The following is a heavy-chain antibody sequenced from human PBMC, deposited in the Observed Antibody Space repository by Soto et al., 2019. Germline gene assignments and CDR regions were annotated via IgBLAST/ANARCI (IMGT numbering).Heavy chain of an antibody. CDR2: IWYDGSNK. V-gene: IGHV3-33*01. D-gene: IGHD3-16*01. Sequence: GGSLRLSCAASGVTFSSYGMHCVRQAPGKGLEWVAVIWYDGSNKYYADSVKGRFTISRDNSKNTLYLQMNSLRAEDTAVYYCARDGGHQGFSTLRDYDYVMDVWGKGSTVPVSS. J-gene: IGHJ6*04. CDR1: GVTFSSYG. CDR3: ARDGGHQGFSTLRDYDYVMDV.